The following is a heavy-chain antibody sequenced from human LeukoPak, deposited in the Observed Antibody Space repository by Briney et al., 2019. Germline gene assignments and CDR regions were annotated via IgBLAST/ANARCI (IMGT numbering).Heavy chain of an antibody. CDR2: VHYTGST. CDR3: ARTSHSGYMVRGVLYYGMDV. D-gene: IGHD3-10*01. Sequence: SETLSLTCSVSGGSISGDGYHWGWIRRPAGKGLEWLGSVHYTGSTCYKTSLKSRLTVDMDTSRNQFSLRLSSVTAADTAVYYCARTSHSGYMVRGVLYYGMDVWGQGTTVTVSS. J-gene: IGHJ6*02. V-gene: IGHV4-39*01. CDR1: GGSISGDGYH.